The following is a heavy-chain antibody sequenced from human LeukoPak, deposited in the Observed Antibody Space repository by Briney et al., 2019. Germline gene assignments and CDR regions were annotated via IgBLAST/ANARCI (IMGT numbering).Heavy chain of an antibody. CDR1: GFPFSSFP. Sequence: GGSLRHLRSASGFPFSSFPMRWVRQAPGKGLEWVGALSGCSRRTYYADPVKGRFIISRVDSKNTLYLQMNSLRAEDETAYYCAKGGDYYDSSGYYSWGQGTLVTVSS. CDR3: AKGGDYYDSSGYYS. CDR2: LSGCSRRT. J-gene: IGHJ4*02. D-gene: IGHD3-22*01. V-gene: IGHV3-23*01.